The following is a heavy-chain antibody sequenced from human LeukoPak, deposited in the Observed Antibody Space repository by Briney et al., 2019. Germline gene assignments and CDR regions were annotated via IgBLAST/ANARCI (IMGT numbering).Heavy chain of an antibody. J-gene: IGHJ6*04. Sequence: GGSLRLSCAASGFTFSSYEMNWVRQAPGKGLEWVSYISSSGSTIYYADSVKGLYTISRDNAKNSLYLQMNSLRAEDTAVYYCAELGITMIGGVWGKGTTVTISS. CDR3: AELGITMIGGV. CDR1: GFTFSSYE. V-gene: IGHV3-48*03. D-gene: IGHD3-10*02. CDR2: ISSSGSTI.